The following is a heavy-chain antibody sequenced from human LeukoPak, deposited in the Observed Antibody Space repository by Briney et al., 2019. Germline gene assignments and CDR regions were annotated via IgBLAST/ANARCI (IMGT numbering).Heavy chain of an antibody. D-gene: IGHD3-3*01. CDR1: GGSISSYS. V-gene: IGHV4-59*01. Sequence: SETLSLTCTASGGSISSYSWSWIRQPPGKGLEWIGYIYYSGSTNYNPSLKSRLTISVDTSKNQFSLKLSSVTAADTAVYYCARAGGVYSDAFDIWGQGTMVTVSS. CDR3: ARAGGVYSDAFDI. J-gene: IGHJ3*02. CDR2: IYYSGST.